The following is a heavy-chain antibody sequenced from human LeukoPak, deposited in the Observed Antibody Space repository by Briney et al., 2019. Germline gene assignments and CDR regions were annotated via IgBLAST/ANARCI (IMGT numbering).Heavy chain of an antibody. D-gene: IGHD3-22*01. Sequence: HWASVKVSCKASGYTFNSSYMHWVRQAPGQGLEWMGIINPSDDSTRYAQKFQGRVTMTKDTSTNTVYMHLSSLSSDDTAVYYCARAYYESSAYRHAVYFDYWGQGTLVTVSS. CDR2: INPSDDST. CDR3: ARAYYESSAYRHAVYFDY. V-gene: IGHV1-46*02. CDR1: GYTFNSSY. J-gene: IGHJ4*02.